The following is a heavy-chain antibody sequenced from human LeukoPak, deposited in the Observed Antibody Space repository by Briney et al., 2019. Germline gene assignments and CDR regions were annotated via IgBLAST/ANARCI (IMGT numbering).Heavy chain of an antibody. CDR3: ARSGDYYYYYMDV. CDR2: MNPSSGNT. J-gene: IGHJ6*03. Sequence: ASVNASCKASEYTFTSYDINWERQLNGQGLEWMGWMNPSSGNTGYAQQFQGRVTMTRNTSISTAYMELSSLRSEDTDVYYCARSGDYYYYYMDVWGKGTTVTVSS. V-gene: IGHV1-8*01. D-gene: IGHD4-17*01. CDR1: EYTFTSYD.